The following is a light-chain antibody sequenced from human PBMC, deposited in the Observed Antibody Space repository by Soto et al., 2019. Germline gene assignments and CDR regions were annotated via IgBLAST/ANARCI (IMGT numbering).Light chain of an antibody. CDR3: QQYYSNPIT. J-gene: IGKJ5*01. CDR2: WAS. V-gene: IGKV4-1*01. Sequence: DIVMTQSPDSLAVSLGERATINCKSSQSVLSSSDSKNYLAWHQQKPGQPPKLLIHWASTRESGVPERFSGSGSGTDFALTISSLQAEDVAVYYCQQYYSNPITFGQGTRLEIK. CDR1: QSVLSSSDSKNY.